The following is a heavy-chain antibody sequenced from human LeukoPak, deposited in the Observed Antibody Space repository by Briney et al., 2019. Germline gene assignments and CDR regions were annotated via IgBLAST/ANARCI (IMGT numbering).Heavy chain of an antibody. CDR2: IYYSGST. CDR3: ARTLRGYSYGPFDY. V-gene: IGHV4-59*01. J-gene: IGHJ4*02. Sequence: PSETLSLTCTVSGDSINNYFWSWIRQPPGKRLEWIGYIYYSGSTNFNPSLKSRVTISVDTSKNQFSLELSSVTAADTAVYYCARTLRGYSYGPFDYWGQGTLVTVSS. D-gene: IGHD5-18*01. CDR1: GDSINNYF.